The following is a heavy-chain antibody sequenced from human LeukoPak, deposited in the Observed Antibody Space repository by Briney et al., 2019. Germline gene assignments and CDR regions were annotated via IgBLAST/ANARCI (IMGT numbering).Heavy chain of an antibody. V-gene: IGHV4-59*01. CDR2: IYYSGST. Sequence: SETLSLTCTVSGGSISSYYWSWIRQPPGKGLEWIGYIYYSGSTNYNPSLKSRVTISVDTSKNQFSLKLSSVTAADTAVYYCARAEYGDPFDYWGQGTLVTVPS. CDR3: ARAEYGDPFDY. CDR1: GGSISSYY. J-gene: IGHJ4*02. D-gene: IGHD4-17*01.